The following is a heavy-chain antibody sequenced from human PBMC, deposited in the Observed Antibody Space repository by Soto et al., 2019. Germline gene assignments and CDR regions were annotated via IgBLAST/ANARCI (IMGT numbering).Heavy chain of an antibody. J-gene: IGHJ6*02. Sequence: ASVKVSCKASGYTFTGYYMHWVRQAPGQGLEWMGWINPNSGGTNYAQKFQGWVTMTRDTSISTAYMELSRLRSDDTAVYYCARDFGHGYSSSSLYYYGMDVWGQGTTVTVS. CDR2: INPNSGGT. CDR1: GYTFTGYY. D-gene: IGHD6-6*01. V-gene: IGHV1-2*04. CDR3: ARDFGHGYSSSSLYYYGMDV.